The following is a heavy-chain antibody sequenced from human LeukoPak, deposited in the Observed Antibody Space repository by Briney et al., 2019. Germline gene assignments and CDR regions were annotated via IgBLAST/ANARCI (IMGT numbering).Heavy chain of an antibody. CDR2: IYYSGST. V-gene: IGHV4-39*01. CDR3: ARHGELRPFDY. Sequence: SETLSLTCTVSGDSIRSSSYYWGWIRQPPGQGLEWIGSIYYSGSTYYNPSLRSRVTISVDTSKNQFSLKLCSVTAADTAVYYCARHGELRPFDYWGQGTLVTVPS. CDR1: GDSIRSSSYY. J-gene: IGHJ4*02. D-gene: IGHD1-26*01.